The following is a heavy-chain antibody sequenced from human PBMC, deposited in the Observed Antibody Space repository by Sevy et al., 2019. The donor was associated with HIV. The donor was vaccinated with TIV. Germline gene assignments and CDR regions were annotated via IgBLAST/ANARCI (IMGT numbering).Heavy chain of an antibody. CDR2: ISGSGGRT. CDR3: AKGGSWGFGGVNDPFDY. D-gene: IGHD3-16*01. Sequence: GGSLRLSCAASGFTFRSYAMSWVRQAPGKGLEWVSAISGSGGRTYDADSVKGRFTISRDNSKNTLYLQMNSLRAEDTAVYHCAKGGSWGFGGVNDPFDYWRQGTLVTVSS. J-gene: IGHJ4*02. V-gene: IGHV3-23*01. CDR1: GFTFRSYA.